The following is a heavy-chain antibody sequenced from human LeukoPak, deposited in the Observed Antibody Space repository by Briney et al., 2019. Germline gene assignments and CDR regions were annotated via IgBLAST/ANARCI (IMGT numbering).Heavy chain of an antibody. CDR1: GYTFTSYY. D-gene: IGHD2-2*01. CDR3: ARADIVVVPAAPFDP. J-gene: IGHJ5*02. Sequence: ASVKVSCKASGYTFTSYYMHWVRQAPGQGLEWMGIINPSGGSTRYAQKFQGRVTMTRDTSTSTVYMELSSLRSEDTAVYYCARADIVVVPAAPFDPWGQGTLVTVSS. CDR2: INPSGGST. V-gene: IGHV1-46*01.